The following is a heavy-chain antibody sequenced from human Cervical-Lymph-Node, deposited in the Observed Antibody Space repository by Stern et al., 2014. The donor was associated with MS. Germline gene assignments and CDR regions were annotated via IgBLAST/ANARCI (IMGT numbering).Heavy chain of an antibody. CDR2: INPSFGTT. D-gene: IGHD6-19*01. J-gene: IGHJ4*02. CDR1: GYTFTNYY. V-gene: IGHV1-46*01. Sequence: QLVQSGAEVKWPGASVKLSCTTSGYTFTNYYMHWVRQAPGQGLEWMGMINPSFGTTNSAQKFQGRITMAMDTSTSTVYMEVNSLISEDTAVYYCAREMAGDFDYWGQGALVTVSS. CDR3: AREMAGDFDY.